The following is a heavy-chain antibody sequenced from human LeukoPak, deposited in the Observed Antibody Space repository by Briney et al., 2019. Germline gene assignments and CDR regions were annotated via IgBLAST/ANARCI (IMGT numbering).Heavy chain of an antibody. V-gene: IGHV1-2*02. CDR3: ARGITIFGVVITYYFDY. CDR2: INPNSGGT. D-gene: IGHD3-3*01. J-gene: IGHJ4*02. CDR1: GYTFTGYY. Sequence: ASVKVSCKASGYTFTGYYMHWVRQAPGQGLEGVGWINPNSGGTNYAKKFQGRVTMTRDTSISTDYMELSRLRSDDTAVYYCARGITIFGVVITYYFDYWGQRTLVTVSS.